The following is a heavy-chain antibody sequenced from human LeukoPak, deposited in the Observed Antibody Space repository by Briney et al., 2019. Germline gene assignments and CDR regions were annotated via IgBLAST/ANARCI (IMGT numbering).Heavy chain of an antibody. CDR2: ISGDGTET. CDR1: GLIFRNYA. J-gene: IGHJ6*02. D-gene: IGHD2-21*01. Sequence: GGSLRLSCTASGLIFRNYAMTWVRQAPRKGLEWVSTISGDGTETFYVDSVKGRFTISRDNSKNTLYLQMSGLRAEDTAVFYCAKKVITYYYGMDVWGQGTTVTVSS. V-gene: IGHV3-23*01. CDR3: AKKVITYYYGMDV.